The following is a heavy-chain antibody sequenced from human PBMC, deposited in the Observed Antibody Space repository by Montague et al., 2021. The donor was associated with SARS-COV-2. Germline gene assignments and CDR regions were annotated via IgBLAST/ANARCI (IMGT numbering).Heavy chain of an antibody. CDR1: GFSFSNFG. D-gene: IGHD3-10*01. V-gene: IGHV3-30*18. Sequence: SLSLSCAASGFSFSNFGMPWVRQAPGKGLEWLAVISYDGSVKYYADFLXGRFSISKDNSKYTVYLQMNSLRPEDTAVYFCAKNRAIFWFGEGRESMDAWGQGTTVIVS. J-gene: IGHJ6*02. CDR3: AKNRAIFWFGEGRESMDA. CDR2: ISYDGSVK.